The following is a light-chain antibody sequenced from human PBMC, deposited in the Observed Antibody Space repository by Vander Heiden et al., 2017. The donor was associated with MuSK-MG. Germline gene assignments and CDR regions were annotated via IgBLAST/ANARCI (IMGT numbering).Light chain of an antibody. V-gene: IGKV3-15*01. Sequence: EIVMTQSPATLSVSPGEGATLSCRASQSVSNNLAWYQQKPGQAPSLLISGASSRATGIPARFSGSGSGTEFTLTISSLQSEDFAVYYCQQYNNCPPYTFGQGTKLEIK. CDR3: QQYNNCPPYT. CDR1: QSVSNN. CDR2: GAS. J-gene: IGKJ2*01.